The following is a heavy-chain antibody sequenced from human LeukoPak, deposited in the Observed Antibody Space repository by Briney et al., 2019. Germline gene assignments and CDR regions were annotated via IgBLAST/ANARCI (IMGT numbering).Heavy chain of an antibody. CDR3: TTSSWYFYYGMDV. CDR2: IKSKTDGGTT. Sequence: PGGSLRLSCAASGFTFSNAWMSWVRQAPGKRLEWGGRIKSKTDGGTTDYAAPVKGRFTISRDDSKNTLYLQMNRLKTEDTAVYYCTTSSWYFYYGMDVWGQGTTVTVSS. CDR1: GFTFSNAW. J-gene: IGHJ6*02. D-gene: IGHD6-13*01. V-gene: IGHV3-15*01.